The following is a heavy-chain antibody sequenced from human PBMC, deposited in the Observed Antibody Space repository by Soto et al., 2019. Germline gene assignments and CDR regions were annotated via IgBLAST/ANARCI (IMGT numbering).Heavy chain of an antibody. CDR2: IYSGGST. V-gene: IGHV3-53*01. CDR1: GFIVSSYY. J-gene: IGHJ3*01. CDR3: AKSGGNGWFADAFDV. D-gene: IGHD6-19*01. Sequence: HPVGSLRLSCAGSGFIVSSYYMSWVRQAPGKGLEWISVIYSGGSTYYADSVKGRFTISRDNSENTLYLQLNSLRVEDTAVYYCAKSGGNGWFADAFDVWGQGTMVTVSS.